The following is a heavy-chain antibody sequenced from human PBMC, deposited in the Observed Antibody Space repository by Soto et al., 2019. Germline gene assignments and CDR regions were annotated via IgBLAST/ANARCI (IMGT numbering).Heavy chain of an antibody. CDR3: AREPVGPDYAMDV. V-gene: IGHV3-33*08. CDR1: GFTFSSYW. Sequence: VQLVESGGGLVQPGGSLRLSCAASGFTFSSYWMSWVRQAPGKGLEWVAVLGFDGGGRYYADSVKGRFTISRDNSKKMLYLQMDSLRAEDTALYYCAREPVGPDYAMDVWGQGTTVTVSS. CDR2: LGFDGGGR. D-gene: IGHD1-26*01. J-gene: IGHJ6*02.